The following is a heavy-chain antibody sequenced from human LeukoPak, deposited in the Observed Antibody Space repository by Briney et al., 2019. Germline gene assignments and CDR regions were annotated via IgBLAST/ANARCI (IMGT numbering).Heavy chain of an antibody. CDR1: GGSFSGYY. Sequence: SETLSLTCAVYGGSFSGYYWSWIRQPPGKGLEWIGDITYSGSTNYNPSLKSRVTISVDTSKNQFSLKVNSVTAADRGVYYCARGEQWDLHAFDIWGQGTLVSVSA. J-gene: IGHJ3*02. D-gene: IGHD1-26*01. CDR2: ITYSGST. V-gene: IGHV4-34*01. CDR3: ARGEQWDLHAFDI.